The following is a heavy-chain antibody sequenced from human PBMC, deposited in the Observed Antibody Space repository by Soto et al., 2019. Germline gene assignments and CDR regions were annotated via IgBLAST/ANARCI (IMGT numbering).Heavy chain of an antibody. D-gene: IGHD3-3*01. J-gene: IGHJ6*02. CDR2: INHSGST. V-gene: IGHV4-34*01. CDR3: ARDRRDFWSGYYRRYGMDV. CDR1: GGSFSGYY. Sequence: SQTLSLTCAVYGGSFSGYYWSWIRQPPGKSLAWIGEINHSGSTNYNPSLKSRVTISVDRSKNQFSLKLSSVTAAYTAVYYCARDRRDFWSGYYRRYGMDVWGQGTTVTVSS.